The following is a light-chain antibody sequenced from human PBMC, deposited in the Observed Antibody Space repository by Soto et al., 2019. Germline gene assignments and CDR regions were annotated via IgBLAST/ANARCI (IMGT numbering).Light chain of an antibody. J-gene: IGKJ2*01. Sequence: IQMTQSPSSLSASVGDGVTLTCRASHTIATYLNWYQQKPGQVPEVLIYCASRLHVGVPSRFTDSGYGTDFTLTINNLQPEDFAIYYCQQFYYYPHTFGQGTKLEVK. CDR2: CAS. CDR3: QQFYYYPHT. V-gene: IGKV1-39*01. CDR1: HTIATY.